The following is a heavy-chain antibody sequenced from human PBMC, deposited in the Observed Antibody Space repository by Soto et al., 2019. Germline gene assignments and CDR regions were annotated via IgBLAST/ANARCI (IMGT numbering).Heavy chain of an antibody. J-gene: IGHJ6*02. CDR2: ISYDGSNK. D-gene: IGHD3-16*02. CDR1: GFTFSSYA. CDR3: ARADMITFGGVIVAYYYYGMDV. Sequence: GGSLRLSCAASGFTFSSYAMHWVRQAPGKGLEWVAVISYDGSNKYYADSVKGRFTISRDNSKSTLYLQMNSLRAEDTAVYYCARADMITFGGVIVAYYYYGMDVWGQGTTVTVSS. V-gene: IGHV3-30-3*01.